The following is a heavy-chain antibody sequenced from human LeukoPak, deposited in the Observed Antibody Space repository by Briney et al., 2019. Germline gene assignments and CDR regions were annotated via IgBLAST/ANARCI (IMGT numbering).Heavy chain of an antibody. CDR1: GFTFSSYA. J-gene: IGHJ4*02. Sequence: PGGSLRLSCAASGFTFSSYAMSWVRQAPGKGLEWVSAISGSGGSTYYADSVKGRFTISRDNSKNPLYLQMNSLRAEDTAVYYCAKDLVRYDDVGTPDYWGQGTLVTVSS. V-gene: IGHV3-23*01. CDR2: ISGSGGST. CDR3: AKDLVRYDDVGTPDY. D-gene: IGHD3-22*01.